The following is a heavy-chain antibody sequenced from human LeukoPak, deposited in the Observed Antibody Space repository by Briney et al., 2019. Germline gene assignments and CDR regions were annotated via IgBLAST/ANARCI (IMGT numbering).Heavy chain of an antibody. Sequence: GGSLRLSCITSRFTFTSYTMTWVRQAPGKGLEWVSSISSTSSYIYYADSVKGRFTISRDNAKNSLYLQMNSLRAEDTAVYYCARSVGSSGSYHFDYWGQGTLVTVSS. CDR1: RFTFTSYT. V-gene: IGHV3-21*01. CDR2: ISSTSSYI. D-gene: IGHD1-26*01. CDR3: ARSVGSSGSYHFDY. J-gene: IGHJ4*02.